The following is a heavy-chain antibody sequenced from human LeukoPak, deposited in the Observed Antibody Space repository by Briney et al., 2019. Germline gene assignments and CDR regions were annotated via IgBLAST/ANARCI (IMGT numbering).Heavy chain of an antibody. CDR1: GFTFSSYW. J-gene: IGHJ4*02. Sequence: GGSLRLSCAASGFTFSSYWMNWARQAPGKGLEWVASINHNGNVNYYVDSVKGRFTISRDNAKNSLYLQMNSLRAEDTAVYYCARDLRYFDYLDYWGRGTLVTVSS. D-gene: IGHD3-9*01. V-gene: IGHV3-7*03. CDR3: ARDLRYFDYLDY. CDR2: INHNGNVN.